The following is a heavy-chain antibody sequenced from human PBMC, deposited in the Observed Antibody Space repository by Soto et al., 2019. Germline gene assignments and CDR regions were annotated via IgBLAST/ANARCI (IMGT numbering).Heavy chain of an antibody. CDR3: SRAPFDSSGYFAY. D-gene: IGHD3-22*01. CDR2: ISYDETNE. V-gene: IGHV3-30-3*01. J-gene: IGHJ4*02. Sequence: GGSLRLSCAASGFTFSRYSMHWFRQAPGKGLEWVAAISYDETNESYADSVKGRFTISRDISKNTMFLQMNSLRPEDTAVYFCSRAPFDSSGYFAYWGQGTLVTVSS. CDR1: GFTFSRYS.